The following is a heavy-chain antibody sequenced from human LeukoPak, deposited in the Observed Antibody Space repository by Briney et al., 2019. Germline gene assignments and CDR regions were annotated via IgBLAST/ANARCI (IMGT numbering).Heavy chain of an antibody. CDR3: ARAQYRGSCFDY. CDR1: VGSISGYF. V-gene: IGHV4-59*13. D-gene: IGHD1-26*01. Sequence: SETLSPTCTVAVGSISGYFWSWARQAPGTGLDWIGHIYYSGATNYNPSLRSRVTISVDTSKNQFSLKLRSVTAADTAVYYCARAQYRGSCFDYWGQGTLVTVSS. CDR2: IYYSGAT. J-gene: IGHJ4*02.